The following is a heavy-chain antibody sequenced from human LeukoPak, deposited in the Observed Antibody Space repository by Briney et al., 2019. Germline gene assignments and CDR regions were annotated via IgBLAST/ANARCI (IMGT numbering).Heavy chain of an antibody. D-gene: IGHD3-10*01. V-gene: IGHV3-30*18. Sequence: GGSLRLSCAASGFTFSSYGMHWVRQAPGKGLEWVAVISYDGPNKYYADSVKGRFTISRDNSKSRLNLQMNSLRAEDTAVYYCAKGMATYGSGTLFDYWGQGTLVTVSS. CDR2: ISYDGPNK. CDR3: AKGMATYGSGTLFDY. J-gene: IGHJ4*02. CDR1: GFTFSSYG.